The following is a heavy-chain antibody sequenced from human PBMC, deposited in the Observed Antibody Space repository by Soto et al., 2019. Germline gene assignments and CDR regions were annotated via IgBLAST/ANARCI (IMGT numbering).Heavy chain of an antibody. CDR3: ARGRITVFGVIDY. D-gene: IGHD3-3*01. V-gene: IGHV1-2*02. CDR1: GYTFTDYY. Sequence: GASVKVSCKASGYTFTDYYVHWVRQAPGQGLEWMGWIHSKSGGTNYAQKFQGRVTMTRDTSISTAYMELSRLTYDDTAVYYCARGRITVFGVIDYWGQGTPVTVSS. CDR2: IHSKSGGT. J-gene: IGHJ4*02.